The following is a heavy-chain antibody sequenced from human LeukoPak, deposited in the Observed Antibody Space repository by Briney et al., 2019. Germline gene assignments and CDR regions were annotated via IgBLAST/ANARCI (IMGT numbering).Heavy chain of an antibody. CDR1: GYTLTELS. J-gene: IGHJ4*02. V-gene: IGHV1-24*01. CDR2: FDPEDGET. D-gene: IGHD5-24*01. Sequence: ASVKVSCKVSGYTLTELSMHWVRQAPGKGLEWMGGFDPEDGETIYAQKFQGRVTMTEDTSTDTAYMELSSLRSEDTAVYYCATAPPMATITDYFDYWGQGTLVTFSS. CDR3: ATAPPMATITDYFDY.